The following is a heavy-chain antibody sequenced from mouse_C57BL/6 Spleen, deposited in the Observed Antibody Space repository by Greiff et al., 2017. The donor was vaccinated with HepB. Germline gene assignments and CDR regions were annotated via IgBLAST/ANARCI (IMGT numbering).Heavy chain of an antibody. D-gene: IGHD1-1*01. V-gene: IGHV1-39*01. CDR2: INPNYGTT. CDR3: ARGGAFVTTVVAPFDY. Sequence: VQLQQSGPELVKPGASVKISCKASGYSFTDYNMNWVKQSNGKSLEWIGVINPNYGTTSYNQKFKGKATLTVDQSSSTAYMQLNSLKSEDSAVYYCARGGAFVTTVVAPFDYWGQVTTLTVSS. J-gene: IGHJ2*01. CDR1: GYSFTDYN.